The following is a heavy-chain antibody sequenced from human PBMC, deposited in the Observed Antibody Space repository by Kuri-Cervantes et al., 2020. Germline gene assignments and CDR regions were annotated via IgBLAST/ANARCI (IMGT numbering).Heavy chain of an antibody. CDR2: INPNSGGT. J-gene: IGHJ6*03. CDR1: GYTFTGYY. V-gene: IGHV1-2*02. Sequence: ASVKVSCKASGYTFTGYYMHWVRQAPGQGLEWMGWINPNSGGTNYAQKFQGRVTMTRDTSISTAYMELSRLRSDDTAVYYCARDTRYYDFWSGYSAMGVWGKGTTVTVSS. CDR3: ARDTRYYDFWSGYSAMGV. D-gene: IGHD3-3*01.